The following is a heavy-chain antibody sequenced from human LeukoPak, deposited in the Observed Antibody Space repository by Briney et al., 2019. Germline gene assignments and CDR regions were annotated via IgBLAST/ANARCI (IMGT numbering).Heavy chain of an antibody. V-gene: IGHV3-23*01. CDR2: ISGSGGST. CDR3: ARPSIAAPTYYFDY. D-gene: IGHD6-13*01. CDR1: GFTFSSYA. J-gene: IGHJ4*02. Sequence: GGSLRLSCAASGFTFSSYAMSWVRQAPGKGLQWVSAISGSGGSTYYADSVKGRFAISRDNSKNTLYLQMSSLRAEDTAVYYCARPSIAAPTYYFDYWGQGTLVTVSS.